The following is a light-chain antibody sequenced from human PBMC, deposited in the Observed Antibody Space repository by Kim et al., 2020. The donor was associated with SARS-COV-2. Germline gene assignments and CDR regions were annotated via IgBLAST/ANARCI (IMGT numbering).Light chain of an antibody. V-gene: IGKV3-20*01. Sequence: ELVLTQSPGTLSLSPGERATLSCRASQSVSSSFLAWYQQKPGQAPRLLIYGASSRAAGIPDRFSGGGSGTDFTLTINRLEPEDFAVYHCKHYDTFGGGTKVDIK. CDR3: KHYDT. CDR2: GAS. CDR1: QSVSSSF. J-gene: IGKJ4*01.